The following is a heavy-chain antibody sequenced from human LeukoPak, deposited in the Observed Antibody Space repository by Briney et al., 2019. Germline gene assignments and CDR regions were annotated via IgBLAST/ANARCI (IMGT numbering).Heavy chain of an antibody. CDR2: INWNGGST. CDR1: GFTFDDYA. D-gene: IGHD3-10*01. V-gene: IGHV3-20*01. CDR3: ARLYGSGSYHAFDI. Sequence: PGGSLRLSCAASGFTFDDYAMHWVRQAPGKGLEWVSGINWNGGSTGYADSVKGRFTISRDNAKNSLYLQMNSLRAEDTALYHCARLYGSGSYHAFDIWGQGTMVTVSS. J-gene: IGHJ3*02.